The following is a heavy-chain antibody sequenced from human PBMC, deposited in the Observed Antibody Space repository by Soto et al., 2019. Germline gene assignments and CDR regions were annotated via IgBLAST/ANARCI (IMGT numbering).Heavy chain of an antibody. J-gene: IGHJ4*02. V-gene: IGHV1-3*01. CDR3: TRGMFTIDY. CDR1: GYNFTTNA. D-gene: IGHD3-10*02. Sequence: QVQLVQSGAEVKKPGASVKVACKASGYNFTTNAMHWVRQAPGQRLEWMGWINAVNGNTKYSQKFQGRVTITRDTSASTDYMELSSLRSEDTAVYYCTRGMFTIDYWGQGTLVTVSS. CDR2: INAVNGNT.